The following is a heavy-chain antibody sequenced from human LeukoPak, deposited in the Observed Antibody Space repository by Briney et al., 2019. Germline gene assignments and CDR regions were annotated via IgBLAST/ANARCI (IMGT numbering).Heavy chain of an antibody. CDR3: ARDQGDGYYGSGSLSASPFDY. CDR2: IIPIFGTA. D-gene: IGHD3-10*01. Sequence: AVKVSCKASGGTFSSYAISWVRQAPGQGLEWMGGIIPIFGTANYAQKFQGRVTITTDESTSTAYMELSSLRSEDTAVYYCARDQGDGYYGSGSLSASPFDYWGQGTLVTVSP. V-gene: IGHV1-69*05. CDR1: GGTFSSYA. J-gene: IGHJ4*02.